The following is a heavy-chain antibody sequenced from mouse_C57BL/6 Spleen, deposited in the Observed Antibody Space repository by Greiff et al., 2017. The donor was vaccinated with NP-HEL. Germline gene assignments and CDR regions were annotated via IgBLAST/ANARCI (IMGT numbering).Heavy chain of an antibody. D-gene: IGHD1-1*01. CDR1: GYSFTGYF. V-gene: IGHV1-20*01. J-gene: IGHJ3*01. CDR2: INPYNGDT. Sequence: EVQLQQSGPELVKPGDSVKISCKASGYSFTGYFMNWVMQSHGKSLEWIGRINPYNGDTFYNQKFKGKATLTVDKSSSTAHMELRSLTSEDSAVYYCARSGYYGSRALFAYWGQGTLVTVSA. CDR3: ARSGYYGSRALFAY.